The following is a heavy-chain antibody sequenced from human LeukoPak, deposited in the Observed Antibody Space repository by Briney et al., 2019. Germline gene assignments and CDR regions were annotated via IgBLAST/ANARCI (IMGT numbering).Heavy chain of an antibody. D-gene: IGHD3-16*01. CDR1: GGSISSYY. V-gene: IGHV4-59*01. J-gene: IGHJ5*02. CDR3: ARMAQGEGDWFDP. CDR2: FYSSGST. Sequence: PSETLSLTCTVSGGSISSYYWSWIRQPPGKGLEWIGYFYSSGSTNYNPSLKSRVTISVDTSKNQFSLKLSSVTAADTAVYYCARMAQGEGDWFDPWGQGTLVTVSS.